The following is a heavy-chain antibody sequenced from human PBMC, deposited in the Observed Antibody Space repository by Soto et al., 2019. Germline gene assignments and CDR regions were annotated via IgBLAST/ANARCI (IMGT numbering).Heavy chain of an antibody. CDR1: GGTFSSYT. J-gene: IGHJ6*02. D-gene: IGHD6-13*01. Sequence: QVQLVQSGAEVKKPGSSVKVSCKASGGTFSSYTISWVRQAPGQGLEWMGRIIPILGIANYAQKFQGRVTITADKSTSTAYMGLGSLRSEDTAVYYCARRIAGADPSTYGMDVWGQGTTVTVSS. CDR3: ARRIAGADPSTYGMDV. CDR2: IIPILGIA. V-gene: IGHV1-69*02.